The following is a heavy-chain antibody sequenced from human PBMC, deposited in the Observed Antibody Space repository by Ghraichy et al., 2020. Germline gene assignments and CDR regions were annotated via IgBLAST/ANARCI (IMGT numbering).Heavy chain of an antibody. V-gene: IGHV1-69*04. D-gene: IGHD3-9*01. Sequence: SVKVSCKASGGTFSRYAISWVRQAPGQGLEWMGRFIPILGIANYAQKFQGRVTITADKSTSTAYMELSSLRSEDTAVYYCARSNILTGYPYYYYYYGMDVWGQGTTVTVSS. J-gene: IGHJ6*02. CDR2: FIPILGIA. CDR3: ARSNILTGYPYYYYYYGMDV. CDR1: GGTFSRYA.